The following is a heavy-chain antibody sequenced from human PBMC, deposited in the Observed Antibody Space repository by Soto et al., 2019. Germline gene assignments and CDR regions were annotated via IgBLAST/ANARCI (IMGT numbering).Heavy chain of an antibody. Sequence: LRLSCAASGFTFSTFWMSWVRQAPGKGLEWVANIKQDGSEKYYVDSVKGRFTISRDNTKNSLYLQMNSLRAEDTAVYYCARARSGPDYWGQGTLVTVSS. CDR2: IKQDGSEK. CDR3: ARARSGPDY. V-gene: IGHV3-7*03. J-gene: IGHJ4*02. D-gene: IGHD6-19*01. CDR1: GFTFSTFW.